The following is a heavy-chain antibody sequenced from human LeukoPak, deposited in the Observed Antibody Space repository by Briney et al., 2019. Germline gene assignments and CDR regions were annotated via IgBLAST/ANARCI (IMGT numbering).Heavy chain of an antibody. CDR3: ARDLGDSSGWYFDY. CDR2: ISSSSSYI. V-gene: IGHV3-21*01. J-gene: IGHJ4*02. CDR1: GFSFSNRW. Sequence: GGSLRLSCAASGFSFSNRWMSWVRQAPGKGLEWVSSISSSSSYIYYADSVKGRFTISRDNAKNSLYLQMNSLRAEDTAVYYCARDLGDSSGWYFDYWGQGTLVTVSS. D-gene: IGHD6-19*01.